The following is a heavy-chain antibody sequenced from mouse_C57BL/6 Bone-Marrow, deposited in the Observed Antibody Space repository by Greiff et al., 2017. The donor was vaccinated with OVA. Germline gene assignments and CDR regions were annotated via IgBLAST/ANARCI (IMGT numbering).Heavy chain of an antibody. D-gene: IGHD2-4*01. J-gene: IGHJ1*03. CDR3: ARSRRLRPYWYFDV. Sequence: QVQLQQSGAELVRPGTSVKVSCKASGYAFTNYLIEWVKQRPGQGLEWIGVINPGSGGTNYNEKFKGKATLTAYKSSSTAYMQLSSLTSEDSAVYFCARSRRLRPYWYFDVWGTGTTVTVSS. CDR1: GYAFTNYL. V-gene: IGHV1-54*01. CDR2: INPGSGGT.